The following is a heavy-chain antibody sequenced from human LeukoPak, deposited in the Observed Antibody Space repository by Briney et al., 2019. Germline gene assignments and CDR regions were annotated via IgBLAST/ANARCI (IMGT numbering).Heavy chain of an antibody. J-gene: IGHJ3*02. D-gene: IGHD3-10*01. CDR1: GFTFSNAW. CDR3: ARDGPSGVDAFDI. V-gene: IGHV3-21*01. CDR2: ISSSSSYI. Sequence: PGGSLRLSCAASGFTFSNAWMTWVRQAPGKGLEWVSSISSSSSYIYYADSVKGRFTISRDNAKNSLYLQMNSLRAEDTAVYYCARDGPSGVDAFDIWGQGTMVTVSS.